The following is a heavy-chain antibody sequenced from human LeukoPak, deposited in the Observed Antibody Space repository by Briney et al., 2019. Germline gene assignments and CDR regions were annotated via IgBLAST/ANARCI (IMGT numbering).Heavy chain of an antibody. Sequence: GGSLRLSCAASGFTFNSYWMHWVRQAPGKGLVWVSRINSGGSSTSCADSVKGRFTISRDNAKNTLYLQMNSLRPEDTAVYYCIRGAPTTFDYWGQGTLVTVSS. CDR2: INSGGSST. D-gene: IGHD1-14*01. J-gene: IGHJ4*02. V-gene: IGHV3-74*01. CDR1: GFTFNSYW. CDR3: IRGAPTTFDY.